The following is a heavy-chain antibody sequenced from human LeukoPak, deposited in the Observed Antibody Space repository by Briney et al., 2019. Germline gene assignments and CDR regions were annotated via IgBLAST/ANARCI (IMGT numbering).Heavy chain of an antibody. Sequence: GGSLRLSCAASGFTVSSNYMSWVHQAPGKGLEWVSVIYSGGSTYYADSVKGRFTISRDNSKNTLYLQMNSLRAEDTAVYYCAKDVYYDSSGYYGGYYFDYWGQGTLVTVSS. CDR2: IYSGGST. J-gene: IGHJ4*02. V-gene: IGHV3-53*01. D-gene: IGHD3-22*01. CDR1: GFTVSSNY. CDR3: AKDVYYDSSGYYGGYYFDY.